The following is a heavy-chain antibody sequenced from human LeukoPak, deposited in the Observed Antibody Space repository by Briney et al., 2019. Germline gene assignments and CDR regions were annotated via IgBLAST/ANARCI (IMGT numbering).Heavy chain of an antibody. CDR1: GYTFTGYY. CDR2: INSNSGGT. Sequence: GASVKVSCKASGYTFTGYYMHWVRQAPGQGLEWMGWINSNSGGTNYAQKFQGRVTMTRDTSISTAYMDLSRLGSDDTAVYCCARDAIAAAGTQLPYYYYYMDVWGKGTTVTISS. D-gene: IGHD6-13*01. V-gene: IGHV1-2*02. CDR3: ARDAIAAAGTQLPYYYYYMDV. J-gene: IGHJ6*03.